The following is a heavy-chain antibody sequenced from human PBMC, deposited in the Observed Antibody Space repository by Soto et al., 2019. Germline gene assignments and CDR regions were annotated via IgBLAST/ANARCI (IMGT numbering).Heavy chain of an antibody. V-gene: IGHV3-23*01. CDR2: ITGNSAFT. J-gene: IGHJ3*01. CDR3: AKNRDYDYDAFDV. CDR1: GFTFNRNA. Sequence: GGSLRLSCAGSGFTFNRNAMSWVRQAPGKGLEWVSGITGNSAFTYYADSVKGRFIISRDNSKNTLYLQINTLRVEDTAVYYCAKNRDYDYDAFDVWGQGTVVTVSS. D-gene: IGHD3-16*01.